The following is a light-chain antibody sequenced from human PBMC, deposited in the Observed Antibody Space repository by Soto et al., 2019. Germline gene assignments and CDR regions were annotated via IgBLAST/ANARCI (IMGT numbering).Light chain of an antibody. CDR2: GAS. V-gene: IGKV3-15*01. J-gene: IGKJ4*01. CDR3: QQYNNCPLT. CDR1: QSVSSN. Sequence: EIVMTQSPATLSVSPGERPTLSCRASQSVSSNLAWYQQKPGQPPRLLIYGASTRATGIPDRFSGSGSGTEFTLTISSLQSEDFAVYYCQQYNNCPLTFGGGTKVEIK.